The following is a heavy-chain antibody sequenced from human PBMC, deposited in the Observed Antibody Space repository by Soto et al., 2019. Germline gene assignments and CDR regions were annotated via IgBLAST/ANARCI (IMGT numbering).Heavy chain of an antibody. CDR1: GGSISSSSYY. J-gene: IGHJ4*02. CDR3: ARHTPAISISDH. CDR2: IYYSGST. D-gene: IGHD2-15*01. V-gene: IGHV4-39*01. Sequence: LETLPLTCPVSGGSISSSSYYWGWIRQPPGKGLEWIGSIYYSGSTYYNPSLKSRVTISVDTSKNQFSLKLSSVTAADTAVYYCARHTPAISISDHWGQGTLVTVSS.